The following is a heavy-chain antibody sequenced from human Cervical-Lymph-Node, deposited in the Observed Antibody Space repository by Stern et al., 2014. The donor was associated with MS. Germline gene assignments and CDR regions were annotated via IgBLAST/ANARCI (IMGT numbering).Heavy chain of an antibody. V-gene: IGHV3-23*04. D-gene: IGHD6-19*01. Sequence: EVQLVESGGDLVQPGGSLRLSCAASGFTFSDYAMTWVRQAPGNGLECVSGISGSGGTTFIAESLQGRFTISRDNVKHQLFLPLNSLRVDDTAVYYCAKDIAVADPFYFDYWGQGILVTVSS. J-gene: IGHJ4*02. CDR1: GFTFSDYA. CDR3: AKDIAVADPFYFDY. CDR2: ISGSGGTT.